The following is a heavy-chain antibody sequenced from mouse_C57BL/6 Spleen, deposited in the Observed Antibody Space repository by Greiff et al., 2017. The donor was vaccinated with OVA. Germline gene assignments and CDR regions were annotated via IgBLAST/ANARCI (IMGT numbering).Heavy chain of an antibody. CDR3: AREDDYDGWFAY. J-gene: IGHJ3*01. Sequence: VKLVESGPELVKPGASVKISCKASGYSFTSYYIHWVKQRPGQGLEWIGWIYPGSGNTKYNEKFKGKATLTADTSSSTAYMQLSSLTSEDSAVYYCAREDDYDGWFAYWGQGTLVTVSA. V-gene: IGHV1-66*01. CDR2: IYPGSGNT. D-gene: IGHD2-4*01. CDR1: GYSFTSYY.